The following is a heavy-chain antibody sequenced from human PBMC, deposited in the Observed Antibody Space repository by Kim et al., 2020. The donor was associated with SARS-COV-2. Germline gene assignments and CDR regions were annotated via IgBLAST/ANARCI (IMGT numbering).Heavy chain of an antibody. D-gene: IGHD6-6*01. Sequence: GGSLRLSCAASGFTFSSYGMHWVRQAPGKGLEWVAVIWYDGSNKYYADSVKGRFTISRDNSKNTLYLQMNSLRAEDTAVYYCAKDSASIPLWYFDLWGRGTLVTVSS. CDR1: GFTFSSYG. CDR3: AKDSASIPLWYFDL. CDR2: IWYDGSNK. J-gene: IGHJ2*01. V-gene: IGHV3-33*06.